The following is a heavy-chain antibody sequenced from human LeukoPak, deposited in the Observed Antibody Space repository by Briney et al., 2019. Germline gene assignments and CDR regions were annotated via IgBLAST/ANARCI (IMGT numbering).Heavy chain of an antibody. V-gene: IGHV3-23*01. CDR2: ISGSGGST. J-gene: IGHJ4*02. D-gene: IGHD3-3*01. CDR1: GFTFSSYA. Sequence: GGSLRLSCAASGFTFSSYAMSWFRQAPGKGLEWVSAISGSGGSTYYADSVKGRFTISRDNSKNTLYLQMNSLRAEDTAVYYCAKVGGGFTIFGVVIMKGFDYWGQGTLVTVSS. CDR3: AKVGGGFTIFGVVIMKGFDY.